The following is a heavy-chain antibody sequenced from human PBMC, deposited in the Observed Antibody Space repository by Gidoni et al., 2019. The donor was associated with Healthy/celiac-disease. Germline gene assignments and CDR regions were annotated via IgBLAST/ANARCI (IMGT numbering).Heavy chain of an antibody. D-gene: IGHD6-13*01. CDR3: ARERNQQPIPSDP. CDR1: GGSISSSSYY. V-gene: IGHV4-39*07. J-gene: IGHJ5*02. CDR2: IYYSGST. Sequence: QLQLQESGPGLVKPSETLSLTCTVSGGSISSSSYYWGWIRKPPGKGLEWIGSIYYSGSTYYNPSLKSRATISVDTSKNQFSLKLSSVTAADTAVYYCARERNQQPIPSDPWGQGTLVTVSS.